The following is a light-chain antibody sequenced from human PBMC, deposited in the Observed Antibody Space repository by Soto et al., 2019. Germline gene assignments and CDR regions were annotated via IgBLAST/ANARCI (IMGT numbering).Light chain of an antibody. CDR1: SSDVGGYNY. Sequence: QSVLTQRASVSGSPGQSITISCTGTSSDVGGYNYVSWYQQHPGKGPKLMIYEVSNRPSGVSNRFSGSKSGNTASLTISGLQAEDEADYYCSSYTTSSPPVVFGGGTKLTVL. CDR2: EVS. J-gene: IGLJ2*01. CDR3: SSYTTSSPPVV. V-gene: IGLV2-14*01.